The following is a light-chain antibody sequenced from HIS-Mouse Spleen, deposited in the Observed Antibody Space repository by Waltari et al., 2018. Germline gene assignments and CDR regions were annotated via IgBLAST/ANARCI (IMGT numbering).Light chain of an antibody. J-gene: IGKJ5*01. CDR1: QSLLHSNGYNY. V-gene: IGKV2-28*01. CDR2: LGS. Sequence: SCRSSQSLLHSNGYNYLDWYLQKPGQSPQLLIYLGSNRASGVPDRFSGSGSGTDFTLKISRVEAEDVGVYYCMQALQTPITFGQGTRLEIK. CDR3: MQALQTPIT.